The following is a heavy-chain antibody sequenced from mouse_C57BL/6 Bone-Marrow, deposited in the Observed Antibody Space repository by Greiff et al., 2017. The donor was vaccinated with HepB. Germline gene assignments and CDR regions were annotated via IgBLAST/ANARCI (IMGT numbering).Heavy chain of an antibody. CDR1: GFTFSSYA. J-gene: IGHJ2*01. D-gene: IGHD1-1*01. V-gene: IGHV5-4*03. CDR3: AILFPNFDY. CDR2: ISDGGSYT. Sequence: EVKLVESGGGLVKPGGSLKLSCAASGFTFSSYAMSWVRQTPEKRLEWVATISDGGSYTYYPDNVKGRFTISRDNAKNNLYLQMSHLKSEDTAMYYCAILFPNFDYWGQGTTLTVSS.